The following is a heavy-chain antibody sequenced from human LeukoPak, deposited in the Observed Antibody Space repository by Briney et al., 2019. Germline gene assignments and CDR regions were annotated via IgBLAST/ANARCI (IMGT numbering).Heavy chain of an antibody. CDR2: IRYDGSNK. Sequence: GGSLRLSCAASGFTFSSYGMHWVRQAPGKGLEWVAFIRYDGSNKYYADSVKGRFTISRDNSKNTLYLQMNSLRAEDTAVYYCARKAGYYYGSGDYWGQGTLVTVSS. V-gene: IGHV3-30*02. CDR1: GFTFSSYG. J-gene: IGHJ4*02. D-gene: IGHD3-10*01. CDR3: ARKAGYYYGSGDY.